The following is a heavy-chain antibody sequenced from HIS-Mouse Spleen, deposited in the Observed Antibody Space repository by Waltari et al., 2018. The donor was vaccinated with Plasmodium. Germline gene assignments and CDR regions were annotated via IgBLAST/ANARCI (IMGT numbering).Heavy chain of an antibody. Sequence: QVQLQQWGAGRLKPSETLSLTCAVYGGSFSGYYWSWIRQPPGKGLEWIGEINHSGSTNYNPSLKSRVTISVDTSKNQFSLKLSSVTAADTAVYYCARAPIRDAFDIWGQGTMVTVSS. V-gene: IGHV4-34*01. CDR2: INHSGST. CDR3: ARAPIRDAFDI. CDR1: GGSFSGYY. J-gene: IGHJ3*02. D-gene: IGHD3-9*01.